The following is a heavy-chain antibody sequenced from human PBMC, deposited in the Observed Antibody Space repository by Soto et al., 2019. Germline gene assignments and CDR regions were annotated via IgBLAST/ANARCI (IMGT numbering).Heavy chain of an antibody. D-gene: IGHD3-16*01. J-gene: IGHJ6*02. CDR1: GGSISSGGYY. V-gene: IGHV4-31*03. CDR3: ARSDGGVPVWGGYYYGMDV. Sequence: QVQLQESGPGLVKPSQTLSLTCTVSGGSISSGGYYWSWIRQHPGKGLEWIGYIYYSGSTYYNPSLKSRVTTTVDKSRNQSPLKRSSVPAADTAVYYSARSDGGVPVWGGYYYGMDVWGQGTTVTVSS. CDR2: IYYSGST.